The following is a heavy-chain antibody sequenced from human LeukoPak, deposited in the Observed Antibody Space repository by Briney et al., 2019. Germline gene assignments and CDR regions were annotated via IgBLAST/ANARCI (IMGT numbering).Heavy chain of an antibody. CDR1: GGSISSGSYY. D-gene: IGHD4-23*01. Sequence: SETLSLTCTVSGGSISSGSYYWSWIRQPPGKGLEWIGYIYYSGSTNYNPSLKSRVTISVDTSKNQFSLKLSSVTAADTAVYYCARDLDGGNTGFFQHWGQGTLVTVSS. CDR2: IYYSGST. J-gene: IGHJ1*01. CDR3: ARDLDGGNTGFFQH. V-gene: IGHV4-61*01.